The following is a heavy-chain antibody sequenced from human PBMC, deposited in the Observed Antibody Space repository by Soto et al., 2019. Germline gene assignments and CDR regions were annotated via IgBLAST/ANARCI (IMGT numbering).Heavy chain of an antibody. CDR1: GGSISSGGYS. J-gene: IGHJ4*02. CDR3: FWSGYPVDY. Sequence: SETLSLTCAVSGGSISSGGYSWSWIRQPPGKGLEWIGYIYHSGSTYYNPSLKSRVTISVDRSKNQFSLKLNSMTAADTAQYYDFWSGYPVDYWGQGTLVTVSS. D-gene: IGHD3-3*01. CDR2: IYHSGST. V-gene: IGHV4-30-2*01.